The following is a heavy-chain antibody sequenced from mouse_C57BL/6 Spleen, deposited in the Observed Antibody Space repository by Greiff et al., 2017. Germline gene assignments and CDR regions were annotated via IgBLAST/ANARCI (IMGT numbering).Heavy chain of an antibody. V-gene: IGHV1-50*01. J-gene: IGHJ2*01. D-gene: IGHD1-1*01. CDR1: GYTFTSYW. CDR2: IDPSDSYT. CDR3: ARYITTVVAHFDY. Sequence: QVQLQQPGAELVKPGASVKLSCKASGYTFTSYWMQWVKQRPGQGLEWIGEIDPSDSYTNYHQKFKGKSTLTVDTSSSPAYMQLSSLTSEDSAVYYCARYITTVVAHFDYWGQGTTLTVSS.